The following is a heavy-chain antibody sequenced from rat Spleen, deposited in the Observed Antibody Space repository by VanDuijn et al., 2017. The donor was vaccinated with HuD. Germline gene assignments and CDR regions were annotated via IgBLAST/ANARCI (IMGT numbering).Heavy chain of an antibody. CDR3: STYSDFGTSPFAF. V-gene: IGHV5-31*01. J-gene: IGHJ3*01. D-gene: IGHD3-2*01. Sequence: EVQLVESGGGLVHPGRSLKLSCITSGFTFNYYWMTWIRQAPGKGLEWVATISTRGGNTYYRDSVKGRFTISRDNAKRTLYLQMDSLRSEDTATYYCSTYSDFGTSPFAFWGHGTLVTVSS. CDR1: GFTFNYYW. CDR2: ISTRGGNT.